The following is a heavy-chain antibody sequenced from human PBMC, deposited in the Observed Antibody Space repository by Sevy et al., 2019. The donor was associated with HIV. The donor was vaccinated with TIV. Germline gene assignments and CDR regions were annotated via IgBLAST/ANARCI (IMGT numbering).Heavy chain of an antibody. D-gene: IGHD5-18*01. J-gene: IGHJ4*02. Sequence: GGSLRLSCAASGFTFSSFSMNWVRQAPGKGLEWVSSTSTDSTYIYYADSVKGRFTISRDNSKNSLYLQMNSLRAEDTAVYYCARDFGYKFDYWGLGALVTVSS. CDR3: ARDFGYKFDY. V-gene: IGHV3-21*01. CDR2: TSTDSTYI. CDR1: GFTFSSFS.